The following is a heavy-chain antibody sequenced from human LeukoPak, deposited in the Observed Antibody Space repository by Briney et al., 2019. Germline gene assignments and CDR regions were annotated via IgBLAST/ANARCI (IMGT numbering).Heavy chain of an antibody. J-gene: IGHJ4*02. D-gene: IGHD3-22*01. Sequence: EASVKVSCKASGGTFSSYAISWVRQAPGQGLEWMGRIIPIFGIANYAQKFQGRVTITADKSTSTAYMELSSLRSEDTAVYYCASPNYYDSSGPSDYWGQGTLVTVSS. CDR2: IIPIFGIA. CDR3: ASPNYYDSSGPSDY. CDR1: GGTFSSYA. V-gene: IGHV1-69*04.